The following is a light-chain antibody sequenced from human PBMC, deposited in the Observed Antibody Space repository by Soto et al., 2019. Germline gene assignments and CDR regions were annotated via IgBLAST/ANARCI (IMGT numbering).Light chain of an antibody. Sequence: EIVLTQSPATLSLSPGERATLSCRASQSVSSYLAWYQQKPGQAPRLLIYDASNRATGIPARFSGSGSGTDFTLTISSLEPEDFAVYYCQHRRNLPPKGVTFGPGTKADIK. J-gene: IGKJ3*01. V-gene: IGKV3-11*01. CDR2: DAS. CDR1: QSVSSY. CDR3: QHRRNLPPKGVT.